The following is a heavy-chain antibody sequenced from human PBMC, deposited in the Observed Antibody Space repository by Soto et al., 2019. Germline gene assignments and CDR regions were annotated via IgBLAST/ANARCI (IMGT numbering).Heavy chain of an antibody. V-gene: IGHV1-18*01. Sequence: ASVKVSCKASGYTFTSYGISWVRQAPGQGLEWMGWISAYNGNTNYAQKLQGRVTMTTDTSTSTAYMELRSLRSDDTAVYYCARCPTYDFWSVNLLYYYYMDVWGKGTTVTVSS. CDR3: ARCPTYDFWSVNLLYYYYMDV. D-gene: IGHD3-3*01. CDR2: ISAYNGNT. J-gene: IGHJ6*03. CDR1: GYTFTSYG.